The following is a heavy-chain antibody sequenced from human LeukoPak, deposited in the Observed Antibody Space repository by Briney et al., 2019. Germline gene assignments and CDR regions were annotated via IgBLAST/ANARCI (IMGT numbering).Heavy chain of an antibody. J-gene: IGHJ4*02. CDR3: ARGPFAKTYYYDSSGYYVSY. D-gene: IGHD3-22*01. CDR2: IIPIFGTA. CDR1: GGTFSSYA. Sequence: SVKVSCKASGGTFSSYAISWVRQAPGQGLEWMGGIIPIFGTANYAQKFQGRVTMTRNTSISTAYMELSSLRSEDTAVYYCARGPFAKTYYYDSSGYYVSYWGQGTLVTVSS. V-gene: IGHV1-69*05.